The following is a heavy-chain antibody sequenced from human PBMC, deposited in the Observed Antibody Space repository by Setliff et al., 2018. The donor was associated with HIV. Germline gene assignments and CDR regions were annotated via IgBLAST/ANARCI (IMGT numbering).Heavy chain of an antibody. J-gene: IGHJ5*02. CDR1: GYSFTSYG. V-gene: IGHV1-18*01. CDR3: ARGVLITFGYQNWFDP. Sequence: ASVKVSCKASGYSFTSYGINWVRQAPGQGLEWMGWISPYNGDTDYAQNFQGRVTMTTDTSTSTVYMELRSLISDDTAVYYCARGVLITFGYQNWFDPWGQGTLVTVSS. CDR2: ISPYNGDT. D-gene: IGHD3-16*01.